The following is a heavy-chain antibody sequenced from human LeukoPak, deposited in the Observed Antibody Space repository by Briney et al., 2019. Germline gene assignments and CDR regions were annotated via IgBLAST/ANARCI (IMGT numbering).Heavy chain of an antibody. CDR1: GYTFTTYN. J-gene: IGHJ6*03. D-gene: IGHD3-10*01. CDR2: INPNSGGT. CDR3: ARESGGSGSYHYYYYMDV. V-gene: IGHV1-2*02. Sequence: ASVKVSCKASGYTFTTYNINWVRQAPGQGLEWMGWINPNSGGTNYAQKFQGRVTMTRDTSISTAYMELSRLRSDDTAVYYCARESGGSGSYHYYYYMDVWGKGTTVTISS.